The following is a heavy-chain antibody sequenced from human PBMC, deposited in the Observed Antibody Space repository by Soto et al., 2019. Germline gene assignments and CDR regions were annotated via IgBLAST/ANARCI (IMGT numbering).Heavy chain of an antibody. J-gene: IGHJ4*02. Sequence: SETLSLTCTVSGGSISTPGYFWGWIRQPPGKGLEWIGSVYYSGSTYSNPSLKSRVAISVDTSKNQFYLKLTSVTAADTAVYYCASRVVVGASFFYFDSWGQGALVTVSS. V-gene: IGHV4-39*01. CDR3: ASRVVVGASFFYFDS. CDR1: GGSISTPGYF. D-gene: IGHD2-15*01. CDR2: VYYSGST.